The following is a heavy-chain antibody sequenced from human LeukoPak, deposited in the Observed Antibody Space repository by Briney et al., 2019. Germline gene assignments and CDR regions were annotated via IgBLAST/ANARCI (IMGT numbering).Heavy chain of an antibody. D-gene: IGHD3-10*01. J-gene: IGHJ4*02. CDR3: ARSMVEAYFDY. CDR2: INHSGST. CDR1: GGSFSGYY. V-gene: IGHV4-34*01. Sequence: SETLSLTCAVYGGSFSGYYWSWIRQPPGKGLEWIGEINHSGSTNYNPSLKSRVTISVNTSKNQFSLKLSSVTAADTAVYYCARSMVEAYFDYWGQGTLVTVSS.